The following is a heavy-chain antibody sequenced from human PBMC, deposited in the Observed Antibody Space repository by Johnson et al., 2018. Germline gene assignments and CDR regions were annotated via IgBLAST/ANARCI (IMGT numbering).Heavy chain of an antibody. CDR2: ISWNSGSI. J-gene: IGHJ4*02. D-gene: IGHD3-22*01. CDR3: AKDRRYDRIGYPTD. CDR1: GFTFDDYA. Sequence: EVQLVETGGGLVPPGRSLRLSCAASGFTFDDYAMHWVRQAPGKGLEWVSSISWNSGSIAYAAAVKGRFTISRDNAKMSLYLQMNSLRAEDTALYYCAKDRRYDRIGYPTDWGQVSLVTVYS. V-gene: IGHV3-9*01.